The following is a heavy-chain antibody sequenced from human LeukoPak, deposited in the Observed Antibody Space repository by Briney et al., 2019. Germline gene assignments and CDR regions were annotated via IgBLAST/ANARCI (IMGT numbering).Heavy chain of an antibody. V-gene: IGHV1-69*13. CDR1: GGTFTSYA. Sequence: GASVKVSCKASGGTFTSYAISWVRQAPGQGLEWMGGIIPIFGKANYAQKFQGRVTITADESTSTAYMELSSLRSEDTAVYYCARVAGGRYCSSTSCYMRGWFDPWGQGTLVTVSS. CDR3: ARVAGGRYCSSTSCYMRGWFDP. D-gene: IGHD2-2*02. J-gene: IGHJ5*02. CDR2: IIPIFGKA.